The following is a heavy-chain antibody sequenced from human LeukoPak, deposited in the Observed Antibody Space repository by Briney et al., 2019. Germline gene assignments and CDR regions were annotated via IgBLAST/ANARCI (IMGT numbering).Heavy chain of an antibody. V-gene: IGHV4-38-2*02. CDR2: IYHSGST. CDR1: GYSISSGYY. D-gene: IGHD6-13*01. CDR3: ARGLAGYKSVLAAAGIWNWFDP. J-gene: IGHJ5*02. Sequence: PSETLSLTCTVSGYSISSGYYWGWIRQPPGKGLEWIGSIYHSGSTHYNPSLKSRVTISVDTSKNQFSLKLSSVTAADTAVYYCARGLAGYKSVLAAAGIWNWFDPWGQGTLVTVSS.